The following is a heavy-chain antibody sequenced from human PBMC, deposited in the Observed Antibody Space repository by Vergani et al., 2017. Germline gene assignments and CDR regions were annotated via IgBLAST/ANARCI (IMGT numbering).Heavy chain of an antibody. D-gene: IGHD6-6*01. CDR1: GGSFSGYY. CDR2: INHSGST. Sequence: QVQLQQWGAGLLKPSETLSLTCAVYGGSFSGYYWSWIRQPPGKGLEWIGEINHSGSTNYNPSLKSRVTISVDTSKNQFSLKLSSVTAADTAVYYCARGWVRPVPRAQGIAARPDKYFDLWGRGTLVTVSS. V-gene: IGHV4-34*01. J-gene: IGHJ2*01. CDR3: ARGWVRPVPRAQGIAARPDKYFDL.